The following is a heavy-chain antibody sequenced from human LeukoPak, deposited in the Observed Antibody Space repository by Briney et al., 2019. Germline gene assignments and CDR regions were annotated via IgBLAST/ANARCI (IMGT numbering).Heavy chain of an antibody. Sequence: GGSLRLSCAASGFTFSNYEMNWVRQTPGKGLEWISYISTSGTTVYYGDSVRGRFTISRDNAKNSLYLHIDSLRAEDTAVYYCARDSVVRGVIPIRSDSWGQGTLVTVSS. V-gene: IGHV3-48*03. D-gene: IGHD3-10*01. CDR1: GFTFSNYE. CDR2: ISTSGTTV. CDR3: ARDSVVRGVIPIRSDS. J-gene: IGHJ4*02.